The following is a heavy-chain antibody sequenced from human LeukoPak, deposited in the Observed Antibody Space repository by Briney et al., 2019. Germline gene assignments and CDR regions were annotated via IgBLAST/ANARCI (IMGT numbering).Heavy chain of an antibody. D-gene: IGHD3-3*01. Sequence: SETLSLTCAVYGGSFSGYYWSWIRQPPGKGLEWIGEINHSGSTNYNPSLKSRVTISVDTSKNQLSLKLSSVTAADTAVYYCARRSFPYYDFWSGWYNWFDPWGQGTLVTVSS. CDR1: GGSFSGYY. CDR3: ARRSFPYYDFWSGWYNWFDP. CDR2: INHSGST. J-gene: IGHJ5*02. V-gene: IGHV4-34*01.